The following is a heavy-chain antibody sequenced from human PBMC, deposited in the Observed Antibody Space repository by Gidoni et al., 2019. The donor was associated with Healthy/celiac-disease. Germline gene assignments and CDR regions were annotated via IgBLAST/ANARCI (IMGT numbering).Heavy chain of an antibody. CDR3: ARAGQWELPNYGMDV. Sequence: EVQLVESGGGLVKPGGSLRLSCAASGFTFSRYSMNWVRQAPGKGLEWVSSISSSSSYIYYADSVKGRFTISRDNAKNSLYLQMNSLRAEDTAVYYCARAGQWELPNYGMDVWGQGTTVTVSS. D-gene: IGHD1-26*01. J-gene: IGHJ6*02. CDR2: ISSSSSYI. V-gene: IGHV3-21*01. CDR1: GFTFSRYS.